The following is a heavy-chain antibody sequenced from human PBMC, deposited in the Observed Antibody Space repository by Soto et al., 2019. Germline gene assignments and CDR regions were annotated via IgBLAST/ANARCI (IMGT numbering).Heavy chain of an antibody. CDR2: IYYSGST. Sequence: SETLSLTCTVSGGSISSYYWSWIRQPPGKGLEWIGYIYYSGSTNYNPSLKSRVTISVDTSKNQFSLKLSFVTAADTAVYYCARGGYCISTGCYPREFRWFDPWGQGTLVTVSS. CDR3: ARGGYCISTGCYPREFRWFDP. CDR1: GGSISSYY. J-gene: IGHJ5*02. V-gene: IGHV4-59*01. D-gene: IGHD2-2*01.